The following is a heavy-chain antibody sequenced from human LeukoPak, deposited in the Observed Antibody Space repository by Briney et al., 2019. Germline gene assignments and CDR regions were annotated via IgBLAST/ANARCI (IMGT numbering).Heavy chain of an antibody. CDR1: GYSISSGYY. Sequence: SETLSLTCTVSGYSISSGYYWGWIRQPPGKGLEWIGSIYHGGSTYYNPSLKSRVTISVDTSKNQFSLKLSSVTAADTAVYYCVRASGYVFDYWGQGTLVTVSS. CDR2: IYHGGST. CDR3: VRASGYVFDY. J-gene: IGHJ4*02. D-gene: IGHD5-12*01. V-gene: IGHV4-38-2*02.